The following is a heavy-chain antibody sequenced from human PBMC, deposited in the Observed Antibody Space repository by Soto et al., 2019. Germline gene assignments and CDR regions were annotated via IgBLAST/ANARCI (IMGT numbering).Heavy chain of an antibody. J-gene: IGHJ4*02. Sequence: EVQLVESGGGLVQPGGSLRLSCAVSGFTFSSFWMHWVRQAPGEGLVWVSRINTDGSSTSYADSVKGRFTISRDNAKNTLYLQMNSLRVEHTAMYYCAKRGVDTFGLSYWGQGTLVTVSP. CDR1: GFTFSSFW. CDR2: INTDGSST. D-gene: IGHD3-10*01. CDR3: AKRGVDTFGLSY. V-gene: IGHV3-74*01.